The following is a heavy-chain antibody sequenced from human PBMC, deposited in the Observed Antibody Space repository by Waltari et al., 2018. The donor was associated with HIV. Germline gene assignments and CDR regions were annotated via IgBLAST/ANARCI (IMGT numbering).Heavy chain of an antibody. CDR2: ILHDGSNK. D-gene: IGHD2-21*02. Sequence: QVQLVESGGGVVQPGRSLRLSCAASGFTFSRNGMHWVRQAPGKGLEWVAVILHDGSNKYYADSVKGRFTISRDNSKNTVYLQMNSLRAEDTAMYYCAKDQDGGDRSFDYWGQGTLVTVSS. CDR1: GFTFSRNG. CDR3: AKDQDGGDRSFDY. J-gene: IGHJ4*02. V-gene: IGHV3-30*18.